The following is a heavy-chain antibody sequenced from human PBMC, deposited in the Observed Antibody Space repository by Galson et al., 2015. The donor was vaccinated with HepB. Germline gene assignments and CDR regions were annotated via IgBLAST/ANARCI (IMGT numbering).Heavy chain of an antibody. Sequence: SVKVSCKVSGNTLTELSIQWVRQTPGKGLEWMGGFDHEDGKPIYAQKFQGRVTMTEDTSTDTAYMELSSLRSEDTAVYYCATDRTRHYYFDYWGQGTLVTVSS. J-gene: IGHJ4*02. V-gene: IGHV1-24*01. CDR1: GNTLTELS. CDR3: ATDRTRHYYFDY. CDR2: FDHEDGKP.